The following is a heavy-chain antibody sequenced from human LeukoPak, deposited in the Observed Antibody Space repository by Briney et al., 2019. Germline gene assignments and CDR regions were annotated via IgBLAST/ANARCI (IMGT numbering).Heavy chain of an antibody. CDR3: ATPLWFGELLYAFDI. CDR2: ISSSSSYI. Sequence: PGGSLRLSCAASGFTFSSYSMNWVRQAPGKGLEWVSSISSSSSYICYADSVKGRFTISRDNAKNSLYLQMNSLRAEDTAVYYCATPLWFGELLYAFDIWGQGTMVTVSS. CDR1: GFTFSSYS. D-gene: IGHD3-10*01. J-gene: IGHJ3*02. V-gene: IGHV3-21*01.